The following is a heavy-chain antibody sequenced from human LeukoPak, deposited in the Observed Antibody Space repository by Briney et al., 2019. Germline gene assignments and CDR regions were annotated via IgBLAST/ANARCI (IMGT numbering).Heavy chain of an antibody. J-gene: IGHJ3*02. D-gene: IGHD1-26*01. Sequence: SETLSLTCTVSGGSISSYYWSWIRQPPGKGLEWIGYIYYSGSTNYNPSLKSRVTISVDTSKNQFSLKLSSVTAANTAVYYCASLPGYSGSFWAFDIWGQGTMVTVSS. CDR1: GGSISSYY. CDR3: ASLPGYSGSFWAFDI. CDR2: IYYSGST. V-gene: IGHV4-59*08.